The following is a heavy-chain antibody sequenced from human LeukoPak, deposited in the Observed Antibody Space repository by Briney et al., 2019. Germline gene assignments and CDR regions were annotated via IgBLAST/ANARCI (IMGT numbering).Heavy chain of an antibody. J-gene: IGHJ4*02. CDR2: ISWNSGSI. CDR1: GFTFDDYA. Sequence: PGRSLRLSCAASGFTFDDYAMHWVRQAPGKGLEWVSGISWNSGSIGYADSVKGRFTISRDNAKNSLYLQMNSLRAEDTALYYCAKPAGYSSSLRSYFDYWGQGILVTVSS. D-gene: IGHD6-13*01. V-gene: IGHV3-9*01. CDR3: AKPAGYSSSLRSYFDY.